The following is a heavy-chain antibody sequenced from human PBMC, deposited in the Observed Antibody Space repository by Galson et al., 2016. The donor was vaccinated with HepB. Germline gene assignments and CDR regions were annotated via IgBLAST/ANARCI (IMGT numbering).Heavy chain of an antibody. Sequence: SLRLSCAASGFTFSRYWVHWIRQAPGKGLVWVSRVNSDGGSTAYADLVKGRFTVTRDNAKNMMYLQMNSLRVEDTAIYYCTGSIGATAPFDYWGQGTLVTVSS. J-gene: IGHJ4*02. CDR2: VNSDGGST. CDR1: GFTFSRYW. V-gene: IGHV3-74*01. D-gene: IGHD6-13*01. CDR3: TGSIGATAPFDY.